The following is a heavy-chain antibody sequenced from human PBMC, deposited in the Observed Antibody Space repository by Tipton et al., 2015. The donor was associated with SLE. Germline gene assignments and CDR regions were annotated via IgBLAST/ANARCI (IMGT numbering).Heavy chain of an antibody. V-gene: IGHV3-33*08. CDR3: AKQGAGWNYEYYYYYMDV. CDR2: IWYDGSNK. D-gene: IGHD1-7*01. Sequence: SLRLSCAASGFTFSSYGMHWVRQAPGKGLEWVAVIWYDGSNKYYADSVKGRFTISRDNSKNTLYLQMNSLRAEDTAMYYCAKQGAGWNYEYYYYYMDVWGKGTTVTVSS. J-gene: IGHJ6*03. CDR1: GFTFSSYG.